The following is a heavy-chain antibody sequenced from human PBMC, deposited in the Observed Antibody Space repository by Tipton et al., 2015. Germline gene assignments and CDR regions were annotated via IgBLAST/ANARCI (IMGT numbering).Heavy chain of an antibody. CDR2: ISFSDTT. V-gene: IGHV4-61*01. J-gene: IGHJ6*02. Sequence: GLVKPSETLSLTCAVSGGSVSSPSYYWSWIRQPPGKGLEWIGYISFSDTTHYNPSLKSRITISLNTSKNQFSLKMSSVTAADTAVYFCARDLEHGMDVWGQGTTVTVS. CDR1: GGSVSSPSYY. CDR3: ARDLEHGMDV.